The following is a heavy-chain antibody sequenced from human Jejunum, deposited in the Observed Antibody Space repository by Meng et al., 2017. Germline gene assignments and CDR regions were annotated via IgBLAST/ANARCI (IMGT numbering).Heavy chain of an antibody. CDR2: IYHSGST. Sequence: QVQLMEPGPGLVNPSATLSLTCAGSGGSISSVYWWTWSRQPPGKGLEWIGEIYHSGSTNYNPSLKSRVTISVDKSKNQFSLKLTSVTAADTAVYYCARGGYYSFDYWGQGTLVTVSS. V-gene: IGHV4-4*02. CDR1: GGSISSVYW. CDR3: ARGGYYSFDY. J-gene: IGHJ4*02. D-gene: IGHD5-18*01.